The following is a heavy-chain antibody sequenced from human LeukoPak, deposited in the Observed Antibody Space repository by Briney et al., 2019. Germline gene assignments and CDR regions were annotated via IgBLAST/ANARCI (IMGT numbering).Heavy chain of an antibody. CDR3: ARVGVGTVAGNYFDD. V-gene: IGHV3-53*04. D-gene: IGHD6-19*01. Sequence: PGGSLRLSCAASGFTFSSYTMTWVRQAPGKGLEWVSLIYSGGGTFYADSVKGRFTISRHNSENTLYLQMNNLRTEDTAVYYCARVGVGTVAGNYFDDWGQGTLVTVSS. J-gene: IGHJ4*02. CDR2: IYSGGGT. CDR1: GFTFSSYT.